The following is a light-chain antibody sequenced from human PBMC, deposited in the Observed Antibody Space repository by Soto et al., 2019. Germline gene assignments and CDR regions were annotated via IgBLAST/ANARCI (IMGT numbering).Light chain of an antibody. CDR2: GNS. CDR1: SSNIGAGYD. CDR3: QSYDSRRSVDV. Sequence: QSVLTQPPSVSGAPGQRVTISCTWSSSNIGAGYDVIWYQQLPGTAPKPLIYGNSNWPSGDHYRFSGSKSVTSASLAITGLHDEAKADYYCQSYDSRRSVDVVGTGTKVTV. J-gene: IGLJ1*01. V-gene: IGLV1-40*01.